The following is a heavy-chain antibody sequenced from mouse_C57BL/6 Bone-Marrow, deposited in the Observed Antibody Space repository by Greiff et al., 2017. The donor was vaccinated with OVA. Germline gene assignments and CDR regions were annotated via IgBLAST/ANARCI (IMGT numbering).Heavy chain of an antibody. Sequence: QVQLQQSGAELVRPGASVTLSCKASGYTFTDYEMHWVKQTPVHGLEWIGAIDPETGGTAYNQKFKGKAILTADKSSSTAYMELRSLTSEDSAVYYCTKGVYWYFDVWGTGTTVTVSS. CDR2: IDPETGGT. CDR3: TKGVYWYFDV. CDR1: GYTFTDYE. J-gene: IGHJ1*03. V-gene: IGHV1-15*01.